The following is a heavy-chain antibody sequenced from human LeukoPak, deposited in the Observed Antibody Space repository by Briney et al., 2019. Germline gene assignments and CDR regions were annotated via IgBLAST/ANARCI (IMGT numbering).Heavy chain of an antibody. CDR1: GFTFSSYA. CDR3: ANDNYYDSSGYYFD. D-gene: IGHD3-22*01. J-gene: IGHJ4*02. V-gene: IGHV3-23*01. Sequence: GGSLRLSCAASGFTFSSYAMSWVRQAPGKGLEWVSAISGSGGSTYYADSVKGRFTISRDNSKNTLYLQMNSLRAEDTAVYYCANDNYYDSSGYYFDWGQGTLVTVSS. CDR2: ISGSGGST.